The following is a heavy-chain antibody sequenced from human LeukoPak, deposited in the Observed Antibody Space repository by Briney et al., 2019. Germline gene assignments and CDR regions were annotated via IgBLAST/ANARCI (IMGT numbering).Heavy chain of an antibody. V-gene: IGHV4-61*02. Sequence: PSQTLSLTCTVSGGSISSGSYYWNWIRQPAGKGLEWIGRIYTSGSTNYNPSLKSRITISIDTSKNQFSLELRSVTAADTAVYYCARRGDTWGQGTLVTVSS. J-gene: IGHJ5*02. CDR3: ARRGDT. CDR2: IYTSGST. CDR1: GGSISSGSYY.